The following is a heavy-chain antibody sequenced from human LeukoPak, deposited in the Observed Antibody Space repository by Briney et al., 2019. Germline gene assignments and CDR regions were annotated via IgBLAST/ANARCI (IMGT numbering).Heavy chain of an antibody. Sequence: GTSLRLSCVASGFTFSGYSMHWVRQAPGKGLNWVAFTSSDGNNQYYADSVKGRFIISRGNSKNTLYLQVNSLRPEDTAVYYCARAMDTAMGPYFDYWGQGTLVTVSS. J-gene: IGHJ4*02. CDR1: GFTFSGYS. V-gene: IGHV3-30*04. CDR3: ARAMDTAMGPYFDY. CDR2: TSSDGNNQ. D-gene: IGHD5-18*01.